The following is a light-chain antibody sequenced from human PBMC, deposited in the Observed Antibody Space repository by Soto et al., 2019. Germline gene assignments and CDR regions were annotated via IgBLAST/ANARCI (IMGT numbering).Light chain of an antibody. CDR2: AAS. Sequence: SSLSASLGDRVTITCRASQGIGVYLAWFQQKPGNAPKLLIYAASTLQSGVPSRFSGSGSGTDFTLTVSSLQPEDVATYYCQKYNSAPLTFGGGTKVDIK. J-gene: IGKJ4*01. CDR3: QKYNSAPLT. CDR1: QGIGVY. V-gene: IGKV1-27*01.